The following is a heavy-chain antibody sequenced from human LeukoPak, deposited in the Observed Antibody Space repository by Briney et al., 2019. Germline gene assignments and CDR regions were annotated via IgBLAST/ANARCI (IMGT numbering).Heavy chain of an antibody. V-gene: IGHV3-66*01. J-gene: IGHJ4*02. CDR2: IYSDGST. Sequence: PGGSLRLSCAASGFTVSSNYMTWVRQAPGKGLEWVSLIYSDGSTYYADSVKGRFTISRDNSKNTLYLQMNSLRAEDTAVYYCARGDSSGYYSFDYWGQGTLVTVSS. CDR1: GFTVSSNY. CDR3: ARGDSSGYYSFDY. D-gene: IGHD3-22*01.